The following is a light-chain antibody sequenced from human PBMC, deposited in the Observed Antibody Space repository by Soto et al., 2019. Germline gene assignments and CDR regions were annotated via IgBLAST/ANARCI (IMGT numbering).Light chain of an antibody. J-gene: IGLJ2*01. V-gene: IGLV2-14*03. Sequence: QSALTQPASVSGSPGQSITISCTGAVSEVAGYTYVSWYQQHPGKGPKVIIYDVSNRPSGVSNRFSGSKSGTTASLTISGLQAEDEADYYCSSVTSILGLFGGGTKVTVL. CDR3: SSVTSILGL. CDR2: DVS. CDR1: VSEVAGYTY.